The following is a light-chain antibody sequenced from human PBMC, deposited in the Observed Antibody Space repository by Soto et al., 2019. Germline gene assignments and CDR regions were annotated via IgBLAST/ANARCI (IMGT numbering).Light chain of an antibody. V-gene: IGKV1-5*01. CDR2: AAS. CDR1: HNMKTW. J-gene: IGKJ1*01. Sequence: DIQMNQSPSSLSASVGDRVTITRRASHNMKTWLNWYQQRPGKAPKLLIYAASSLHSGVPSRFSGRGSGTHFTLTIHSLQPDDFATYYCQQYSVYWTFGQGTKVDIK. CDR3: QQYSVYWT.